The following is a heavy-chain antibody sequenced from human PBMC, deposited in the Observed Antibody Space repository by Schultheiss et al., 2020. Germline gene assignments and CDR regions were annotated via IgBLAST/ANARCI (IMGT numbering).Heavy chain of an antibody. D-gene: IGHD6-13*01. CDR1: GFTFSSNY. CDR2: ISSSSSYI. J-gene: IGHJ6*04. CDR3: ASEQQLEGDYYYYYGMDV. V-gene: IGHV3-21*01. Sequence: WGSMRLSCAASGFTFSSNYMSWVRQAPGKGLEWVSSISSSSSYIYYADSVKGRFTISRDNAKNSLYLQMNSLRAEDTAVYYCASEQQLEGDYYYYYGMDVWGKGTTVTVSS.